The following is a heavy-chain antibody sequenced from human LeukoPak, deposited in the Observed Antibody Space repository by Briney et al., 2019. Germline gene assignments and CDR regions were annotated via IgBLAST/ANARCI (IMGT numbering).Heavy chain of an antibody. CDR3: ARDGYCTNGVCSSDAFDI. Sequence: GASAKVSCKASGYTFTSYGISWVRQAPGQGLEWMGWISAYNGNTNYAQKLQGRVTMTTDTSTSTAYMELRSLRSDDTAVYYCARDGYCTNGVCSSDAFDIWGQGTMVTVSS. CDR2: ISAYNGNT. J-gene: IGHJ3*02. CDR1: GYTFTSYG. V-gene: IGHV1-18*01. D-gene: IGHD2-8*01.